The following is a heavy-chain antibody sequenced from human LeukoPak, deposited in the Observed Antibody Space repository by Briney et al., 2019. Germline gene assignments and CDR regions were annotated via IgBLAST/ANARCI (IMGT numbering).Heavy chain of an antibody. J-gene: IGHJ4*02. CDR2: IHPSGTT. D-gene: IGHD6-19*01. CDR3: ARETEVPGGRSWDF. CDR1: GGSISSYY. V-gene: IGHV4-4*07. Sequence: SETLSLTRTVSGGSISSYYWTWIRQPAGKGLEWIGRIHPSGTTNHNPSLKSRVVMSLDMSNNQFSLKVRSVTAADTAVYYCARETEVPGGRSWDFWGQGTLVTVSS.